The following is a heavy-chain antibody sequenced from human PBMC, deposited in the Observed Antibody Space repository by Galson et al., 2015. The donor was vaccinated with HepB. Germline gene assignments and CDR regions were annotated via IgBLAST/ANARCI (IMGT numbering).Heavy chain of an antibody. CDR3: ARDDCTSRSCNWGAFEI. V-gene: IGHV3-7*01. D-gene: IGHD2-2*01. CDR1: GFTFSSYW. Sequence: SLRLSCAASGFTFSSYWMTWVRQAPGKGLEWVANIKRDGSDKYYVDSVKGRFTISRDNAKNSVYLQMNSLRAEDTAVYYCARDDCTSRSCNWGAFEIWGQGTMVTVSS. J-gene: IGHJ3*02. CDR2: IKRDGSDK.